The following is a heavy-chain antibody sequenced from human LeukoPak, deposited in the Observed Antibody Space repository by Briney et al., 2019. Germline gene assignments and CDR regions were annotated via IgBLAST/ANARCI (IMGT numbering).Heavy chain of an antibody. D-gene: IGHD3-9*01. J-gene: IGHJ4*02. Sequence: GGSLRLSCAASGFTFSSYGMHWVRQAPGKGLEWVALIRYDGGNKYYADSVKGRFTISRDNSKKTLYLQMNSLRAEDTALYYCARGELRYFDWLIRHRFDYWGQGTLVTVSA. CDR2: IRYDGGNK. V-gene: IGHV3-30*02. CDR3: ARGELRYFDWLIRHRFDY. CDR1: GFTFSSYG.